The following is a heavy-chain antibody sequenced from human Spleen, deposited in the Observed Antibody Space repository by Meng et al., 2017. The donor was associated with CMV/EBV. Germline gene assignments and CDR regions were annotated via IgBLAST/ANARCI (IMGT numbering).Heavy chain of an antibody. CDR2: IYYSGST. CDR1: GDSITSTSYY. CDR3: ARVGSYCGGDCYSGFDY. Sequence: GSLRLSCSVSGDSITSTSYYWGWIRQSPGKGLEWIGNIYYSGSTYYNPSVKSRVTISVDTSKNQFSLKLSSVTAADTAVYYCARVGSYCGGDCYSGFDYWGQGTLVTVSS. V-gene: IGHV4-39*07. D-gene: IGHD2-21*01. J-gene: IGHJ4*02.